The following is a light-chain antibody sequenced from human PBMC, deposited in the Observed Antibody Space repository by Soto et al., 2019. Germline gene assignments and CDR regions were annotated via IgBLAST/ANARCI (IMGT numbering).Light chain of an antibody. CDR2: GAS. Sequence: VLSQSPGTVSLSQAERDTLTCRASQSVSNNYLAWYQQKPGQAPRLLIYGASNRATGIPDRFSGSGSGTDFTLTISRLEPEDFAVYYCQQYGSSGTFGQGTNVDIK. V-gene: IGKV3-20*01. CDR3: QQYGSSGT. J-gene: IGKJ1*01. CDR1: QSVSNNY.